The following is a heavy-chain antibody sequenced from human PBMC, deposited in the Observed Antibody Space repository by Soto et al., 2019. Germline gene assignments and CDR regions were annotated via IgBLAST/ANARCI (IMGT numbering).Heavy chain of an antibody. D-gene: IGHD2-8*01. J-gene: IGHJ6*02. CDR3: ARGRIAYCTNGVCYPTYYYYGMDV. V-gene: IGHV4-59*12. CDR2: ISYTGSA. CDR1: GGSINYSY. Sequence: ETLSLTCTVSGGSINYSYWTWIRQPPGKGLEWIGYISYTGSANYNASLKSRLTISVDTSKNQFSLKLSSVTAADTAVYYCARGRIAYCTNGVCYPTYYYYGMDVWGQGTTVTVSS.